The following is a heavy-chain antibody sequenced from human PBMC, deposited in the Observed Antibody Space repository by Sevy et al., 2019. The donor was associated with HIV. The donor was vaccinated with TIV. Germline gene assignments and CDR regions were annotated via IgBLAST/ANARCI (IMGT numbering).Heavy chain of an antibody. CDR3: AREAGGYDYDYGMDV. J-gene: IGHJ6*02. CDR2: VYYNGHT. Sequence: SETLSLTCTISGDTIVSSGHYWGWIRQTPGKGLEWVGSVYYNGHTYSNPSLKSRLTISIDTSKNQFSLNLNSVTAADTGIYFCAREAGGYDYDYGMDVWGQGTTVIVSS. D-gene: IGHD6-13*01. CDR1: GDTIVSSGHY. V-gene: IGHV4-39*02.